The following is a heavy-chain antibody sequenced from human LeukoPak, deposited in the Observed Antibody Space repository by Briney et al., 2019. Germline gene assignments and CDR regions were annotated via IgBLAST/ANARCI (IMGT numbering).Heavy chain of an antibody. J-gene: IGHJ4*02. CDR1: GGSISSSSYY. D-gene: IGHD2-2*01. CDR3: ARDRTPFDY. V-gene: IGHV4-39*07. CDR2: IYYSGST. Sequence: SGTLSLTCTVSGGSISSSSYYWGWIRQPPGKGLEWIGSIYYSGSTYYNPSLKSRVTISVDTSKNQFSLKLSSVTAADTAVYYCARDRTPFDYWGQGTLVTVSS.